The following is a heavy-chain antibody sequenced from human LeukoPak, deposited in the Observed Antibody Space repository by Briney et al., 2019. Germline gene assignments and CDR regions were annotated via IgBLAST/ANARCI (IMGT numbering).Heavy chain of an antibody. J-gene: IGHJ4*02. D-gene: IGHD6-19*01. CDR1: GFTFSSYG. CDR3: ARDLEGGAVATFDY. CDR2: ISGSGSTI. Sequence: GGSLRLSCAASGFTFSSYGMSWVRQAPGKGLEWVSAISGSGSTIYYADSVKGRFTISRDNAKNSLYLQMNSLRAEDTAVYYCARDLEGGAVATFDYWGQGSLVTVSS. V-gene: IGHV3-48*04.